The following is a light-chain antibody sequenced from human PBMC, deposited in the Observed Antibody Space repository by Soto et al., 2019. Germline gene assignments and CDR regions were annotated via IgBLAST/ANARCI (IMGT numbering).Light chain of an antibody. J-gene: IGKJ4*01. CDR1: QSISSW. CDR2: AAS. V-gene: IGKV1-39*01. CDR3: QQSFNTSLT. Sequence: DIQMTQSPSTLSASLVDRVTITCLASQSISSWLAWYQQKPGKAPKLLIYAASSLQSGVPSRFSGSGSGTDFTLTINSLQPEDFATYYCQQSFNTSLTFGRGTKVDIK.